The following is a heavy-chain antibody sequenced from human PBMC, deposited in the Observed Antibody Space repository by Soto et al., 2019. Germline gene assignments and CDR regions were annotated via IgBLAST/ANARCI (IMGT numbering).Heavy chain of an antibody. V-gene: IGHV4-59*01. Sequence: QVQLQESGPGLVKPSETLSLTCTVSGGSISSYYWSWIRQPPGKGLEWIGYVYYSGCTTYNPSLKSRVXXSXDPXTSQFALKLSSVTAADTAVYYCARGQLLRFDVFDIWGHGTMVTVSS. CDR2: VYYSGCT. CDR1: GGSISSYY. CDR3: ARGQLLRFDVFDI. J-gene: IGHJ3*02. D-gene: IGHD3-3*01.